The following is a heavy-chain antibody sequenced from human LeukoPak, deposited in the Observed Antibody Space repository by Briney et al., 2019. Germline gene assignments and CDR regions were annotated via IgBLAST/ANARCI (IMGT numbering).Heavy chain of an antibody. D-gene: IGHD3-3*01. CDR3: ARQETATYYDFWSGYLGYFDY. CDR2: IYHSGST. J-gene: IGHJ4*02. CDR1: GYSISSGYY. Sequence: TSQTLSLTCAVSGYSISSGYYWGWIRQPPGKGLDWIGSIYHSGSTSYNPSLNSQVTISVDTSKIQFSLKLSSVTAADTAVYYCARQETATYYDFWSGYLGYFDYWGQGTLVTVSS. V-gene: IGHV4-38-2*01.